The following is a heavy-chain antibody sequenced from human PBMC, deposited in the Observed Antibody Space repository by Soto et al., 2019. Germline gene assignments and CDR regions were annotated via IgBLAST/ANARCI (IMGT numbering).Heavy chain of an antibody. CDR3: ASFVYYYDSSGYPDY. Sequence: GGSLRLSCAASGFTFSSYGMHWVRQAPGKGLEWVAVIWYDGSNKYYADSVKGRFTISRDNSKNTLYLQMDSLRAEDTAVYYCASFVYYYDSSGYPDYWGQGTLVTVSS. D-gene: IGHD3-22*01. J-gene: IGHJ4*02. CDR1: GFTFSSYG. CDR2: IWYDGSNK. V-gene: IGHV3-33*01.